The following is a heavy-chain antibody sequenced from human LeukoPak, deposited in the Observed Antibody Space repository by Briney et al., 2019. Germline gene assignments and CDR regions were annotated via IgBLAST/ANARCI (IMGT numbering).Heavy chain of an antibody. V-gene: IGHV4-59*08. CDR3: ARASHGWYFDL. J-gene: IGHJ2*01. D-gene: IGHD6-6*01. CDR1: GGSFSGYY. CDR2: IYHSGST. Sequence: SETLSLTCAVYGGSFSGYYWSWIRQSPGKGLEWIGYIYHSGSTDYNSSLKSRVTISVDTSKNQFSLKLSSVTAADTAVYYCARASHGWYFDLWGRGTLVTVSS.